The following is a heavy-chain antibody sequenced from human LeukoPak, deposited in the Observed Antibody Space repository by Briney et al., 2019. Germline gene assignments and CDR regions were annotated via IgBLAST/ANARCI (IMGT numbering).Heavy chain of an antibody. D-gene: IGHD1-26*01. J-gene: IGHJ4*02. Sequence: PGGSLRLSCAASGFTFSSYAMHWVRQAPGKGLEWVSVIYSGGSTYYADSVKGRFTISRDNSKNTLYLQMNSLRAEDTAVYYCARDVGAYDYWGQGTLVTVSS. V-gene: IGHV3-53*01. CDR3: ARDVGAYDY. CDR1: GFTFSSYA. CDR2: IYSGGST.